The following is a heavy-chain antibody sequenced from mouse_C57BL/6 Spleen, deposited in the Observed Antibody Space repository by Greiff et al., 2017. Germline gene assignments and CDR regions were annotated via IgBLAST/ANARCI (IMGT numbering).Heavy chain of an antibody. CDR3: ASIYYYGSSFGVYFDY. D-gene: IGHD1-1*01. V-gene: IGHV14-2*01. Sequence: VQLQQSGAELVKPGASVKLSCTASGFNIKDYYMHWVKQRTEQGLEWIGRIDPEDGETKYAPKFQGKATITADTSSNTAYLQLSSLTSEDTAVYYCASIYYYGSSFGVYFDYWGQGTTLTVSS. J-gene: IGHJ2*01. CDR1: GFNIKDYY. CDR2: IDPEDGET.